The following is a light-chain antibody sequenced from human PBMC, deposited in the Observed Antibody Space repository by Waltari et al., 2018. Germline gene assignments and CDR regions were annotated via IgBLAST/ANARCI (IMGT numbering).Light chain of an antibody. J-gene: IGLJ3*02. CDR3: NSYTGSSSWV. CDR1: ASDVAFYNY. CDR2: DVS. V-gene: IGLV2-14*03. Sequence: QSALTQPASVSGSPGQSITISCTGTASDVAFYNYVSWYQPHPGKAPKVIIYDVSERPSGFSNRFSGSKSGNTAYLTISGLQAEDEAEYYCNSYTGSSSWVFGGGTKLTV.